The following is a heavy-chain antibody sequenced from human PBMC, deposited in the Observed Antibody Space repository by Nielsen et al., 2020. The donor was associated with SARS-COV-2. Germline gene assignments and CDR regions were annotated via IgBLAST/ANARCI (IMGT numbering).Heavy chain of an antibody. CDR2: IYYSGST. J-gene: IGHJ4*01. D-gene: IGHD4-17*01. CDR3: ARITPTVID. V-gene: IGHV4-61*01. Sequence: SETLSLTCTVSGGSISSSSYYWSWIRQPPGKGLEWIGYIYYSGSTNYNPSLKSRVTISVDTSKNQFSLRLNSLTAADTAVYYCARITPTVIDLGQGTLVTVSS. CDR1: GGSISSSSYY.